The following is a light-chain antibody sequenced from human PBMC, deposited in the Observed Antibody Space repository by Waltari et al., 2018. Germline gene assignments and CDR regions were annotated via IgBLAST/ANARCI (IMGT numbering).Light chain of an antibody. CDR1: QSVSTY. CDR2: DAS. J-gene: IGKJ2*01. CDR3: QQRRNWPRQYT. V-gene: IGKV3-11*01. Sequence: EIVLTQSPATLSLSPGERGTLSCRASQSVSTYLAWYQQNPGQAPRLLIYDASNRATGIPARFSGSGSGTDFTLTISSLAPEDSAIYYCQQRRNWPRQYTFGQGTKLEI.